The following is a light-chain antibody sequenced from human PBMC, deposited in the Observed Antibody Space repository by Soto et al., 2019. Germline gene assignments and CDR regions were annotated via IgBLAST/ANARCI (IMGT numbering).Light chain of an antibody. CDR2: TAS. Sequence: DIQITHSPSALSASVVDRVTITCRAGQNIKKYLNWYRQKPGKAPDLLIYTASSLQLGFPSRFSGSGSGTDFSLTITSLQPEDSAIYYCQQSFSAPLTFGGGTKVDIK. J-gene: IGKJ4*01. CDR3: QQSFSAPLT. V-gene: IGKV1-39*01. CDR1: QNIKKY.